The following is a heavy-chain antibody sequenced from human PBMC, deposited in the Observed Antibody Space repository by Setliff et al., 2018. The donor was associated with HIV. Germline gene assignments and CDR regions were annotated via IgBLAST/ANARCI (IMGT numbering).Heavy chain of an antibody. D-gene: IGHD2-8*01. J-gene: IGHJ5*02. CDR1: GGSISSSTYY. CDR2: IFYTGST. Sequence: KTSETLSLTGSVAGGSISSSTYYWGWIRQPPGKGLDWIGDIFYTGSTYYNPYLKSRVAISIDTFENRFSLRLNSVTAEVKGVSYCARRVRDGVLIGFATGFDPWGQGTLVTVSS. CDR3: ARRVRDGVLIGFATGFDP. V-gene: IGHV4-39*01.